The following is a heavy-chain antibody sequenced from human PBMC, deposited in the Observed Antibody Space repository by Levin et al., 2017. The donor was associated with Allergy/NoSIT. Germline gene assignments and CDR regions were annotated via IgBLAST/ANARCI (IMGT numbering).Heavy chain of an antibody. Sequence: SCTVSGASISSYYWSWIRQPAGKGLEWIGRTYISGNNYYNPSLKGRVTMSVDTSKNQFSLTMSSVTAADTAVYYGVRESYDFWSGPDYWGQGTLVTVSS. CDR1: GASISSYY. V-gene: IGHV4-4*07. CDR3: VRESYDFWSGPDY. J-gene: IGHJ4*02. CDR2: TYISGNN. D-gene: IGHD3-3*01.